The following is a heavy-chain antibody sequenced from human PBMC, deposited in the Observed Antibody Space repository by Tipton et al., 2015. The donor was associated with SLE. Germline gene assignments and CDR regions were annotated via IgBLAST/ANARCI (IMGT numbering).Heavy chain of an antibody. CDR3: AKESWQQLGYYFDY. Sequence: SLRLSCAASGFTFDDYGMSWVRQAPGKELEWVSGINWNGGSTGYADSVKGRFTISRDNSKNTLYLQMNSLRAEDTAVYYCAKESWQQLGYYFDYWGQGTLVTVSS. D-gene: IGHD6-13*01. V-gene: IGHV3-20*04. CDR1: GFTFDDYG. CDR2: INWNGGST. J-gene: IGHJ4*02.